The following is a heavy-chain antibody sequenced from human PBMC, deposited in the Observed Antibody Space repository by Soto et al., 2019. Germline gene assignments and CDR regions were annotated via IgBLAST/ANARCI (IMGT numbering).Heavy chain of an antibody. D-gene: IGHD2-15*01. CDR2: IIPMFETV. CDR1: GGTFNNYA. CDR3: ARGLRTGNYGMDV. J-gene: IGHJ6*02. Sequence: QEQLLQSGAEVRKPGSSVKVSCKASGGTFNNYAVSWVRQAPEQGLEWMGGIIPMFETVNYAQRFQGRLTIAADESTSTAYIELTSLTSSDTAIYFCARGLRTGNYGMDVWGQGTTVTVSS. V-gene: IGHV1-69*01.